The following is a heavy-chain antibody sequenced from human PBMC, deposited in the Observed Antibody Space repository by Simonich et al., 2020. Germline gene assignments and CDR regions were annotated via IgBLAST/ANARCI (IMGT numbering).Heavy chain of an antibody. CDR1: GYTFTGYY. CDR3: ASSKLATIDY. Sequence: QVQLVQSGAEVKKPGASVKVSCKASGYTFTGYYMHWVRQAPGQGLEWMGWINPNSGGTNFAKKVQGRVTRTRDTSISTAYMELGRLRSDDTAVYYCASSKLATIDYWGQGTLVTVSS. D-gene: IGHD5-12*01. J-gene: IGHJ4*02. V-gene: IGHV1-2*02. CDR2: INPNSGGT.